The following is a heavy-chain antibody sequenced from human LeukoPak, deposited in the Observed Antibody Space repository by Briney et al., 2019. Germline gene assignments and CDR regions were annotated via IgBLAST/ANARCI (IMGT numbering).Heavy chain of an antibody. Sequence: GGSLRLSCAASGFTFINYWMSWVRQAPGKGLEWVANIKQDGSEKYYVDSVKGRFTISRDNAKNSLYLQMNSLRAEDTAVYYCARDFSYSYFDYWGQGTLVTVSS. CDR2: IKQDGSEK. CDR1: GFTFINYW. D-gene: IGHD5-12*01. V-gene: IGHV3-7*01. CDR3: ARDFSYSYFDY. J-gene: IGHJ4*02.